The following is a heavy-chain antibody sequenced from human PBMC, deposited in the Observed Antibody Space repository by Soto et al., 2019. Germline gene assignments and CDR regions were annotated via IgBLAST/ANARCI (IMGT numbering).Heavy chain of an antibody. Sequence: SETLSLTCTVSGGSISSYYWSWIRQPPGKGLEWIGYIYYSGSTNYNPSLKSRVTISVDTSKNQFSLKLSSVTAADTAVYYCARVQTRLKSFDIWGQGTMVTVSS. J-gene: IGHJ3*02. V-gene: IGHV4-59*01. CDR2: IYYSGST. CDR1: GGSISSYY. CDR3: ARVQTRLKSFDI.